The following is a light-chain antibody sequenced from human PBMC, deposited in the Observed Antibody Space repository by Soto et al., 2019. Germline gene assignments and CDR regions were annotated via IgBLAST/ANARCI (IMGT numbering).Light chain of an antibody. CDR1: QSVSSN. Sequence: EIVMTQSPATLSVSPGERATLSCRASQSVSSNLAWYQQKPGQAPRLLIYGASTRATGIPARFSGSESGTECTLTISSLQSEDFAVYYCKQYNNWPIFGGGTKVEIK. J-gene: IGKJ4*01. CDR3: KQYNNWPI. CDR2: GAS. V-gene: IGKV3-15*01.